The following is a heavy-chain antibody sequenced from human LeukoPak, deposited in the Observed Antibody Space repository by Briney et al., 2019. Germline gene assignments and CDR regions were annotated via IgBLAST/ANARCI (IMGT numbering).Heavy chain of an antibody. CDR2: IYTSGST. D-gene: IGHD3-9*01. CDR1: GGSISSYY. Sequence: PSETLSLTCTVSGGSISSYYWSWIRQPAGKGLEWIGRIYTSGSTNYNPSLKSRVTISVDKSKNQFSLKLSSVTAADTAGYYCARENYDILTGYSYFDYWGQGTLVTVSS. J-gene: IGHJ4*02. CDR3: ARENYDILTGYSYFDY. V-gene: IGHV4-4*07.